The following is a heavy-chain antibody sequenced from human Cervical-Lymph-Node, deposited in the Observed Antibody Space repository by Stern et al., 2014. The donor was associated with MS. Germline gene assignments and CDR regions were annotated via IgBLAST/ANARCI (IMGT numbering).Heavy chain of an antibody. D-gene: IGHD2-15*01. CDR2: INPSGAT. J-gene: IGHJ6*02. CDR3: AVRYCSGGRCYSVPDV. CDR1: EYTHNNYL. V-gene: IGHV1-46*02. Sequence: VQLVESGSEVKKPGASVKVSCKASEYTHNNYLIHWVRQAPGQRPDWMGVINPSGATNYAQKVQDRVTMTTDVSTSTFYMELSRLRSEDTAVYYCAVRYCSGGRCYSVPDVWGQGTTVIVSS.